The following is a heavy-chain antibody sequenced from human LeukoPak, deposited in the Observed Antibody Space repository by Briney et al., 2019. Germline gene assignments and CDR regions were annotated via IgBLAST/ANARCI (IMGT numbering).Heavy chain of an antibody. J-gene: IGHJ5*02. D-gene: IGHD6-19*01. CDR1: GYSITSGYY. Sequence: SETLSLTCAVSGYSITSGYYWGWIRQPPGKGLEWIGTIYHSESTYYNPSLKSRLTISVDTSKNQFSLKLTSVTAAGTAVYYCARDRPLLTGWSWFDPWGQGTLVTVSS. CDR2: IYHSEST. CDR3: ARDRPLLTGWSWFDP. V-gene: IGHV4-38-2*02.